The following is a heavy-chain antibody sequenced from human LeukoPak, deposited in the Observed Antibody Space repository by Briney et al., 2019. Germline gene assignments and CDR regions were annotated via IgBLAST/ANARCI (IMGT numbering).Heavy chain of an antibody. J-gene: IGHJ3*02. Sequence: GGSLRLSCAASGFTFSSYAMSWVRQAPGKGLEWVSAISGSGGSTYYADSVKGRFTISRDNSKNTLYLQMNSLRAEDTAVYYCAGGNRRMVDAFDIWGKGTMVTVSS. CDR1: GFTFSSYA. D-gene: IGHD4-23*01. CDR3: AGGNRRMVDAFDI. CDR2: ISGSGGST. V-gene: IGHV3-23*01.